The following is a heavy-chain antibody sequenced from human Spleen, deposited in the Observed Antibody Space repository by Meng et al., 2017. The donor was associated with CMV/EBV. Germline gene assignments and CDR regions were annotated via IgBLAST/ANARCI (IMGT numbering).Heavy chain of an antibody. V-gene: IGHV1-2*02. Sequence: ASVKVSCKASGYTFTGYYMHWVRQAPGLGLEWMGWINPDSGDTHYAQKFQGRVSMTRDTSTSTVYMELGRLRFDDTAVYYCARVRWELLPLDYWGQGTPVTVSS. CDR3: ARVRWELLPLDY. J-gene: IGHJ4*02. CDR2: INPDSGDT. D-gene: IGHD1-26*01. CDR1: GYTFTGYY.